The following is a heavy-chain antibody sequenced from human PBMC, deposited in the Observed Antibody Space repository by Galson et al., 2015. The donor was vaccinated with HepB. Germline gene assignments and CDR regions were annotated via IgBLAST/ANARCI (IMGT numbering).Heavy chain of an antibody. CDR2: ISYDGSNK. CDR3: ARDPANWNPFDY. J-gene: IGHJ4*02. Sequence: SLRLSCAASGFTFSSYAMHWVRQAPGKGLEWVAVISYDGSNKYYADSVKGRFTISRDNSKNTLYLQMNSLRAEDTAVYYCARDPANWNPFDYWGQGTLVTVSS. V-gene: IGHV3-30-3*01. D-gene: IGHD1-20*01. CDR1: GFTFSSYA.